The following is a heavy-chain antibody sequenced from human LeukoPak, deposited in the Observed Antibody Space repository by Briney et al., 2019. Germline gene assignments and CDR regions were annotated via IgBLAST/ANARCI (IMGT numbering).Heavy chain of an antibody. CDR1: GGSISKSSYY. CDR3: ARSHYYDSSGSHNNWFDP. CDR2: IHYSGTT. J-gene: IGHJ5*02. D-gene: IGHD3-22*01. Sequence: SETLSLTCTVSGGSISKSSYYWGWIRQPPGKGLKWIGHIHYSGTTHYNPSLKSRVTISVDTSKNQFSLKLSSVTAADTAVYYCARSHYYDSSGSHNNWFDPWGQGTLVTVSS. V-gene: IGHV4-39*01.